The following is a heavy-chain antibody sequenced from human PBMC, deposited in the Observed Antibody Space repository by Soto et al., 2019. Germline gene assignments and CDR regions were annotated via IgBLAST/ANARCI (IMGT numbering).Heavy chain of an antibody. CDR3: ARHTDSGYDYGPFWDY. Sequence: QVQLVQSGAEVKKPGASVKVSCKPSGYTFTSYGISWVRQAPGQGLEWMGWISAYNGNTNYAQKLQGRVTMTTDTSTSTAYMELRSLRSDDTAVYYCARHTDSGYDYGPFWDYWGQGTLVTVSS. D-gene: IGHD5-12*01. J-gene: IGHJ4*02. CDR2: ISAYNGNT. V-gene: IGHV1-18*01. CDR1: GYTFTSYG.